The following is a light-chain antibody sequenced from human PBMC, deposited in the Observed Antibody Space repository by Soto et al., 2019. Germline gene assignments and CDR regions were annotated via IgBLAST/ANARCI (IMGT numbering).Light chain of an antibody. Sequence: VVMTQSPLSLSVTLGQPASISCRSSQSLVYSDGNTYLNWFHQRPGQSPRRLICRVSDRDSGVPARFSGSGSGTDFTLKISRVEAEDVGVYYCMQYTHWPSTFGPGTKVDIK. CDR3: MQYTHWPST. V-gene: IGKV2-30*01. CDR2: RVS. J-gene: IGKJ3*01. CDR1: QSLVYSDGNTY.